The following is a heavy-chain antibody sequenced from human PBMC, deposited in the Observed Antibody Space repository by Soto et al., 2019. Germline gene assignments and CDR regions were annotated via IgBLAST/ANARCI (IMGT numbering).Heavy chain of an antibody. V-gene: IGHV1-18*04. Sequence: DSVKVSCKASGYTFTSYGISWVRQAPGQGLEWMGWISAYNGNTNYAQKLQGRVTMTTDTSTSTAYMELRSLRSDDTAVYYCARDGRFGELLSRRSFDIWGQVTMVTVSS. CDR2: ISAYNGNT. CDR3: ARDGRFGELLSRRSFDI. D-gene: IGHD3-10*01. CDR1: GYTFTSYG. J-gene: IGHJ3*02.